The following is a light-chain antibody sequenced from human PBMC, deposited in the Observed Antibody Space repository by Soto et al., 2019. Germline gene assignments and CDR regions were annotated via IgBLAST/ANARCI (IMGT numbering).Light chain of an antibody. J-gene: IGLJ1*01. V-gene: IGLV2-14*01. CDR2: EVS. Sequence: QSVLTQPASVSGSPGQSITISGTGTSIDIGTYNYVSWYQQHPGKAPKLIIYEVSNRPSGVSNRFSGSKSGNTASLTISGLQAEDEADYYCSSYTSSTNYVFGTGTKVTVL. CDR1: SIDIGTYNY. CDR3: SSYTSSTNYV.